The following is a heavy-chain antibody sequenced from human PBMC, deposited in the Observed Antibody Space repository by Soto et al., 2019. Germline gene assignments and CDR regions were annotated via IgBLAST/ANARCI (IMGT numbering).Heavy chain of an antibody. V-gene: IGHV3-23*01. Sequence: GGSLRLSCAASGFTFSSYAMSWVRQAPGKGLEWVPAISGSGGSTYYADSVKGRFTISRDNSKNTLYLQMNSLRAEDTAVYYCATDTDTVTGLYWGQGTLVAVSS. J-gene: IGHJ4*02. CDR2: ISGSGGST. CDR3: ATDTDTVTGLY. D-gene: IGHD4-17*01. CDR1: GFTFSSYA.